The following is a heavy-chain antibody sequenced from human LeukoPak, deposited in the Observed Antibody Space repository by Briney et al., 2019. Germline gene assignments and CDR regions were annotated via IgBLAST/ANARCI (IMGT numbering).Heavy chain of an antibody. Sequence: SVKVSCKASGYAFTGYYMHWVRQAPGQGLEWMGWINPNSGGTNYAQKFQGRVTMTRDTSISTAYMELSRLRSDDTAVYYCARSTDYYYYYMDVWGKGTTVTVSS. V-gene: IGHV1-2*02. CDR3: ARSTDYYYYYMDV. J-gene: IGHJ6*03. CDR1: GYAFTGYY. CDR2: INPNSGGT. D-gene: IGHD2-2*01.